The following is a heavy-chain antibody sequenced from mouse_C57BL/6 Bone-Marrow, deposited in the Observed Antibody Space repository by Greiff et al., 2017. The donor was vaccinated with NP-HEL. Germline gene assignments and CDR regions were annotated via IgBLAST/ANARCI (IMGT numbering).Heavy chain of an antibody. V-gene: IGHV1-82*01. CDR3: ARREKLLLPYYFDY. Sequence: VQLQQSGPELVKPGASVKISCKASGYAFSSSWMNWVKQRPGKGLEWIGRIYPGDGDTNYNGKFKGKATLTADKSSSTAYMQLSSLTSEDSAVYFCARREKLLLPYYFDYWGQGTTLTVSS. CDR2: IYPGDGDT. CDR1: GYAFSSSW. D-gene: IGHD1-1*01. J-gene: IGHJ2*01.